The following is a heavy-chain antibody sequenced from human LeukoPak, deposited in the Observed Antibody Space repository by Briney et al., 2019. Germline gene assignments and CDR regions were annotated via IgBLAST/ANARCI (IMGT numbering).Heavy chain of an antibody. Sequence: GESLKISCKGSGYTFSSNWIGWVRQMPGKGLEWMGIIYPGDSDTRYSPSFQGQVTISADKSSSTAYLQWSSLKASDTAMYYCARRGYYCSGGSCYNWFDPWGQGTLVTVSS. CDR1: GYTFSSNW. J-gene: IGHJ5*02. V-gene: IGHV5-51*01. CDR2: IYPGDSDT. CDR3: ARRGYYCSGGSCYNWFDP. D-gene: IGHD2-15*01.